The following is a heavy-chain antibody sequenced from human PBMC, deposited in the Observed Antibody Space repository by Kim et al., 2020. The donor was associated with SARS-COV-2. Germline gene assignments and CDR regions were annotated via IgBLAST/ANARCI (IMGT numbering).Heavy chain of an antibody. J-gene: IGHJ4*02. CDR3: ARLKVAGYYFDY. Sequence: YYNPSLKSRVTISGDTSKNQFSLNLSSVTAADTAVYYCARLKVAGYYFDYWGQGTLVTVSS. D-gene: IGHD2-15*01. V-gene: IGHV4-39*01.